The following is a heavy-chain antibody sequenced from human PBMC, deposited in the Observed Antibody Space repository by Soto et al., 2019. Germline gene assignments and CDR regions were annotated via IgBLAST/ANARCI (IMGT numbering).Heavy chain of an antibody. CDR2: ISNSDYTT. Sequence: QVHLVASGGGLVKPGGSLRLSCVASGITLSDHYMTWIRQAPGKGLEWLSYISNSDYTTYYADSVKGRFTISRDNAKNSLYLQLNGLRVEDMAIYYCASGKWSLDYWGQGILVTVSS. V-gene: IGHV3-11*01. CDR1: GITLSDHY. CDR3: ASGKWSLDY. D-gene: IGHD2-8*01. J-gene: IGHJ4*02.